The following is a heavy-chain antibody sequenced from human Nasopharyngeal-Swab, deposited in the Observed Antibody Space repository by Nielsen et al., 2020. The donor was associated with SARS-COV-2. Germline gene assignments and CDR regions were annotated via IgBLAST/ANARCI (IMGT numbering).Heavy chain of an antibody. CDR1: GYTFTGYY. V-gene: IGHV1-2*06. CDR3: ASLAAVGANLGVDY. D-gene: IGHD1-26*01. Sequence: ASVKVSCKASGYTFTGYYMHWVRQAPGQGLEWMGRINPNSGGTNYAQKFQGRVTMTRDTSTSTVYMELSSLRSEDTAVFYCASLAAVGANLGVDYWGQGTLVTVSS. CDR2: INPNSGGT. J-gene: IGHJ4*02.